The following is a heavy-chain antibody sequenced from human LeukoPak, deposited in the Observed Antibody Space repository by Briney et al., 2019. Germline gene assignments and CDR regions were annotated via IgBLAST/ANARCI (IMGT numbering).Heavy chain of an antibody. CDR3: ARVGYYDSSEGFDY. V-gene: IGHV3-48*04. J-gene: IGHJ4*02. D-gene: IGHD3-22*01. CDR2: ISSSSSTI. Sequence: PGGSLRLSCAASGFTFSSYSMNWVRQAPGKGLEWVSYISSSSSTIYYADSVKGRFTISRDNAKNSLYLQTNSLRAEDTAVYYCARVGYYDSSEGFDYWGQGTLVTVSS. CDR1: GFTFSSYS.